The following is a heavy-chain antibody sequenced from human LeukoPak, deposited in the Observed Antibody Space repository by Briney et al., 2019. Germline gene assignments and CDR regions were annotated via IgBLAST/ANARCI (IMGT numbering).Heavy chain of an antibody. J-gene: IGHJ4*02. D-gene: IGHD3-22*01. CDR2: IHSDGSST. CDR1: GFTFSSYW. Sequence: GGSLRLSCADSGFTFSSYWMHWVRQAPGKGLVWVSRIHSDGSSTSYADSVRGRFTISRDDAKSTLYLQMNSLRAEDTAVYYCARSGWPYYFDYWGQGTLVTVSS. V-gene: IGHV3-74*01. CDR3: ARSGWPYYFDY.